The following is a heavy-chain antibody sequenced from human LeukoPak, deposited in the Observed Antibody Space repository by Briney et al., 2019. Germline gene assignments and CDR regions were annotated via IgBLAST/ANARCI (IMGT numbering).Heavy chain of an antibody. J-gene: IGHJ6*03. CDR3: ARGHFWSGYTYQDYFYYMDV. CDR2: ISYNGDGT. CDR1: GFSFSKFA. D-gene: IGHD3-3*02. Sequence: GGSLRLSCAASGFSFSKFAMHWVRQAPGRGLESVSGISYNGDGTYYANSVKGRFTISRDNSKKTLYLQVGSLRVEDMGVYYCARGHFWSGYTYQDYFYYMDVWGKGTAVTVAS. V-gene: IGHV3-64*01.